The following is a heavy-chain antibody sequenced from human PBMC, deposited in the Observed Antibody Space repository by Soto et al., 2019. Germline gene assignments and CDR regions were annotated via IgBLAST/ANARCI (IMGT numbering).Heavy chain of an antibody. CDR1: GVTFSSYW. Sequence: GGSLSLCCAASGVTFSSYWMHWVRQDPGKGLVWVSRINSDGSSTSYADSVKGRFTISRDNAKNTLYLQMNSLRAEDTAVYYCARDQRIQLWYESYYYYYGMGVWGQGTTVTVSS. CDR3: ARDQRIQLWYESYYYYYGMGV. CDR2: INSDGSST. V-gene: IGHV3-74*01. J-gene: IGHJ6*02. D-gene: IGHD5-18*01.